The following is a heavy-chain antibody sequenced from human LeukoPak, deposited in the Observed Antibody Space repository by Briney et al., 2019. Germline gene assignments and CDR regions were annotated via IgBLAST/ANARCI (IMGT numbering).Heavy chain of an antibody. V-gene: IGHV4-61*01. Sequence: PSETLSLTCTVSGGSVSGDTFYSSWIRQPPGKGLECIGYIFYRGSTDYNPSLKGRVTMSVDTSKNQFSLKLSSVTATDTAVYYCARYRGAVAGNYFDYWGQGTLVSVSS. CDR2: IFYRGST. D-gene: IGHD6-19*01. J-gene: IGHJ4*02. CDR3: ARYRGAVAGNYFDY. CDR1: GGSVSGDTFY.